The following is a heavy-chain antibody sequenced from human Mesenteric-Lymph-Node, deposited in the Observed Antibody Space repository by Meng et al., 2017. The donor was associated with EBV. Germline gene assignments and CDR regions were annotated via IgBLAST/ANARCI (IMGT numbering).Heavy chain of an antibody. D-gene: IGHD2-21*02. V-gene: IGHV3-43*01. CDR2: ITWDGGRT. CDR1: GFIFDDYI. CDR3: AKETDGDAYYFDH. J-gene: IGHJ4*02. Sequence: EVEVVDAGGVVVQPGGSLRLSCAAFGFIFDDYIMHWVRQVPGKGLEWVSLITWDGGRTSYADSVKGRFTISRDNSKNSLYLQMSSLRTEDTALYYCAKETDGDAYYFDHWGQGTLVTVSS.